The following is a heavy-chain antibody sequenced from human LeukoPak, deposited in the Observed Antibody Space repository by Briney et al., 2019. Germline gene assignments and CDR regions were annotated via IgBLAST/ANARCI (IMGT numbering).Heavy chain of an antibody. J-gene: IGHJ4*02. CDR1: AYSISSGYY. D-gene: IGHD1-26*01. CDR3: ARDIGNSGSYYRAGFFDY. V-gene: IGHV4-38-2*02. CDR2: IYHSGST. Sequence: SETLSLTCTVSAYSISSGYYWGWIRQPPGKGLECIGTIYHSGSTYYNPSLKSRVTISVDTSKNQFSLKLSSVTAADTAVYYCARDIGNSGSYYRAGFFDYWGQGTLVTVSS.